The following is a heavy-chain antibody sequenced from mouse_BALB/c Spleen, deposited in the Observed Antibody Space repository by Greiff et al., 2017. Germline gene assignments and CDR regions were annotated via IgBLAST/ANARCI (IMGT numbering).Heavy chain of an antibody. Sequence: EVQLVESGGGLVKPGGSLKLSCAASGFTFSSYAMSWVRQSPEKRLEWVAEISSGGSYTYYPDTVTGRFTISRDNAKNTLYLEMSSLRSEDTAMYYCARDGTLPWFAYWGQGTLVTVSA. D-gene: IGHD1-1*01. V-gene: IGHV5-9-4*01. CDR1: GFTFSSYA. CDR3: ARDGTLPWFAY. J-gene: IGHJ3*01. CDR2: ISSGGSYT.